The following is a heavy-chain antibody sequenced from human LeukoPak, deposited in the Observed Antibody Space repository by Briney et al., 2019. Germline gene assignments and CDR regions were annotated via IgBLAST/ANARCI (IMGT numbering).Heavy chain of an antibody. CDR2: ISYSGVAK. CDR3: AKDSGEQWLNNWFDP. D-gene: IGHD6-19*01. CDR1: GYTFSDYG. V-gene: IGHV3-30*18. Sequence: GGSLRLSCTASGYTFSDYGMHWVRQAPGKGLEWLSVISYSGVAKFYADSVKGRFTISRDNSKNTVYLQMNNLADEDTAVYYCAKDSGEQWLNNWFDPWGQGTLVTVSS. J-gene: IGHJ5*02.